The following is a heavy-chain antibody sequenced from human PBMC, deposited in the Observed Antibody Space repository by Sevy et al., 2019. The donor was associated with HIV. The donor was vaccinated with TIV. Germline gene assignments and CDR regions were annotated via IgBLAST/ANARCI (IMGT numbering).Heavy chain of an antibody. CDR1: GFTFISYA. CDR2: IYGSSGGT. J-gene: IGHJ3*02. V-gene: IGHV3-23*01. CDR3: AGGRYDSSGSFDAFDI. Sequence: GGSLRLSCKPSGFTFISYAMSWVRQAPGNGLEWVSTIYGSSGGTYYADSVKGRFTISRDNSKNTLYLQMNSLRTEDTAVYYCAGGRYDSSGSFDAFDIWGQGTMVTVSS. D-gene: IGHD3-22*01.